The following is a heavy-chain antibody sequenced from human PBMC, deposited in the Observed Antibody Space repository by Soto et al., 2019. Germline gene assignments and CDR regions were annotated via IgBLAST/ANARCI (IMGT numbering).Heavy chain of an antibody. CDR3: ARGSSSCYGRCFDY. CDR2: ISYSGST. D-gene: IGHD2-2*01. CDR1: GGSINNYY. J-gene: IGHJ4*02. Sequence: QVQLQESGPGLVKPSETLSLTYTVSGGSINNYYWSWIRQSPGKGLEWFGYISYSGSTNYNPSLKSRLTISLDTSKNQFSLNLSSVTAADTAVYYCARGSSSCYGRCFDYWGQGTLVTVSS. V-gene: IGHV4-59*01.